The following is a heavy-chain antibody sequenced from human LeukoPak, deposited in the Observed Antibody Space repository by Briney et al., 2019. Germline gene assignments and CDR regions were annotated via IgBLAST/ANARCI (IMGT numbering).Heavy chain of an antibody. J-gene: IGHJ6*02. D-gene: IGHD2-8*02. CDR1: GLTFSNYA. CDR2: ISGSGGST. Sequence: GGSLRLSCAASGLTFSNYAMSCVRQAPGKGLEWVSAISGSGGSTYYADSVKGRFTISRDNSKSTLYLQMNTLRAEDTAVYYCAKETALVGWYHGMDVWGQGTTVTVSS. CDR3: AKETALVGWYHGMDV. V-gene: IGHV3-23*01.